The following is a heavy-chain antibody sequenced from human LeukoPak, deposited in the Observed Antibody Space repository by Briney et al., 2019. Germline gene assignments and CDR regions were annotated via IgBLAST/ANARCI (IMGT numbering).Heavy chain of an antibody. CDR1: GYSFTSYW. CDR3: ARRGYYDSSGYPNAFDI. CDR2: IYPGDPDT. D-gene: IGHD3-22*01. V-gene: IGHV5-51*01. J-gene: IGHJ3*02. Sequence: RGESLKISCKGSGYSFTSYWIGWVRQMPGKGLEWMGIIYPGDPDTRYSPSFQGQVTISADKSISTAYLQWSSLKASDTAMYYCARRGYYDSSGYPNAFDIWGQGTMVTVSS.